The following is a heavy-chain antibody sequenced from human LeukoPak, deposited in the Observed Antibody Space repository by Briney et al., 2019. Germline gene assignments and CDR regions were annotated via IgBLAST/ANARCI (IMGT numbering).Heavy chain of an antibody. Sequence: GGSLRLSCAASGFTVNTNYMSWVRQAPGKGLEWVSLIYNDGRTFYADSVKDRFTISRDSFKNTLYLQMNSLRVEDTAIYYCARHRGDNRGWYENYYWGQGTLVTVSS. CDR2: IYNDGRT. CDR3: ARHRGDNRGWYENYY. D-gene: IGHD6-19*01. J-gene: IGHJ4*02. V-gene: IGHV3-66*04. CDR1: GFTVNTNY.